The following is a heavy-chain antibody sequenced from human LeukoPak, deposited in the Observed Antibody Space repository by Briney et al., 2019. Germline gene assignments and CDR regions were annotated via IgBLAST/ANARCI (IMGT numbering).Heavy chain of an antibody. CDR2: INHSGST. D-gene: IGHD2-21*02. J-gene: IGHJ5*02. V-gene: IGHV4-34*01. CDR1: GGSFSGYY. Sequence: SETLSLTCAVYGGSFSGYYWSWIRQPPGKGLEWIGEINHSGSTNYNPSLKSRVTISVDTSKNQFSLKLSSVTAADTAVYYCAREYGDDNWFDPWGQGTLVTVSS. CDR3: AREYGDDNWFDP.